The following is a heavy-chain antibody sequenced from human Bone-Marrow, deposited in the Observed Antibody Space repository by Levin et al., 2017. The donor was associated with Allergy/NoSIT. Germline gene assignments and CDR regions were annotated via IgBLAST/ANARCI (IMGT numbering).Heavy chain of an antibody. CDR3: ARGGRQDWFDP. CDR2: ISGYNGNT. CDR1: GYTFTRNG. D-gene: IGHD1-26*01. V-gene: IGHV1-18*01. Sequence: GASVKVSCKTSGYTFTRNGISWVRQAPGQGLEWVGWISGYNGNTDYEQKFQGRVTMTTDTSTSTAYMELRSLRSDDTAVYYCARGGRQDWFDPWGQGTLVTVSS. J-gene: IGHJ5*02.